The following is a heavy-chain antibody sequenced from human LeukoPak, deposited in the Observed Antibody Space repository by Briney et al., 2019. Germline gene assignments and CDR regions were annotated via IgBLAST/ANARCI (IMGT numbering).Heavy chain of an antibody. CDR3: ARGDCSGGSCPNAFDI. J-gene: IGHJ3*02. V-gene: IGHV4-4*07. CDR1: GGSISSYY. CDR2: IYTSGST. D-gene: IGHD2-15*01. Sequence: PSETLSLTRTVSGGSISSYYCSWIGQPAGKGLEWIGRIYTSGSTNYNPSLKSRVTISVDTSKNQFSLKLSSVTAADTAVYYCARGDCSGGSCPNAFDIWGQGTMVTVSS.